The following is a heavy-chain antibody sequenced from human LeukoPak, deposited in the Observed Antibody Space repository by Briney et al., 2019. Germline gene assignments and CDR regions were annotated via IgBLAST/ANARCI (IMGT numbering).Heavy chain of an antibody. CDR2: MNPNSGKT. Sequence: MGWMNPNSGKTAYAQKFQGRVTITRNTYISTAYMELSSLRSEDTAVYYCARGHYPRDRFDPWGQGTLVTVSS. V-gene: IGHV1-8*03. J-gene: IGHJ5*02. CDR3: ARGHYPRDRFDP. D-gene: IGHD1-26*01.